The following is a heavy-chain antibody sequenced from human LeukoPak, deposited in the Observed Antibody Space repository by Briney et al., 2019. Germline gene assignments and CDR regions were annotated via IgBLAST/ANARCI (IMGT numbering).Heavy chain of an antibody. CDR2: IWYDGSNK. CDR1: GFTFSSYG. J-gene: IGHJ4*02. D-gene: IGHD2-15*01. CDR3: ARVKDNAGNGEDY. V-gene: IGHV3-33*01. Sequence: GGSLRLSCAASGFTFSSYGMHWVRQAPGKGLEWVAVIWYDGSNKYYADSVKGRFTISRDNSKNTLYLQMNSLRAEDTAVYYCARVKDNAGNGEDYWGQGTLVTVSS.